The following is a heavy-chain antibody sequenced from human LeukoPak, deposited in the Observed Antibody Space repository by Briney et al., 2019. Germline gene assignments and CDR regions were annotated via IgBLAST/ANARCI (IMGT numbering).Heavy chain of an antibody. Sequence: PSETLSLTCSVSGGSISGYYWTWVRPPPGKGLEWIGQIHYSGRADYNPSLKSRITMSVDTSRNQISLKLSSVTAADTAIYYCVRFGVNYDMDVWGQGTTVTVFS. CDR1: GGSISGYY. J-gene: IGHJ6*02. CDR3: VRFGVNYDMDV. V-gene: IGHV4-59*01. D-gene: IGHD3-16*01. CDR2: IHYSGRA.